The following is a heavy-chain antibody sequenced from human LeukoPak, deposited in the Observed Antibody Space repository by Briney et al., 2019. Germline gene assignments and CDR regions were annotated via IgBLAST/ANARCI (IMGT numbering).Heavy chain of an antibody. V-gene: IGHV3-74*01. CDR2: INSDGSST. CDR1: GFTFDDYA. J-gene: IGHJ6*03. D-gene: IGHD1-26*01. Sequence: GGSLRLSCAASGFTFDDYAMHWVRQAPGKGLVWVSRINSDGSSTSYADSVKGRFTISRDNSKNTLYLQMNSLRAEDTAVYYCAKSGVGATTNYYYYYMDVWGKGTTVTVS. CDR3: AKSGVGATTNYYYYYMDV.